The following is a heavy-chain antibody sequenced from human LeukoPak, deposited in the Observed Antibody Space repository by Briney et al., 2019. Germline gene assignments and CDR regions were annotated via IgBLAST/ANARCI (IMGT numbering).Heavy chain of an antibody. Sequence: GGSLRLSCAASGFTVSSNYMSWVRQAPGKGLEWVSIIHRDGSTYYADSVKGRFTFSRDNSKNTLYIQINSLRAEDTGVYYCARDGEHVLAHDYWGQGTLVTVSS. CDR3: ARDGEHVLAHDY. CDR2: IHRDGST. D-gene: IGHD3-10*01. CDR1: GFTVSSNY. J-gene: IGHJ4*02. V-gene: IGHV3-66*01.